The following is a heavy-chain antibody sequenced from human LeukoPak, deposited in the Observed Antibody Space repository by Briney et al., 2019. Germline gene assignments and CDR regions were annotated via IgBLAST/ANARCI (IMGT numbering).Heavy chain of an antibody. V-gene: IGHV1-18*01. D-gene: IGHD3-10*01. Sequence: ASVKVSCKASGYTFTSYGISWVRQAPGQGLEWMGWISAYNGNTNYAQKLQGRATMTTDTSTSTAYMELRSLRSDDTAVYYCARSSSQYYYGSGRNFDYWGQGTLVTVSS. CDR2: ISAYNGNT. CDR1: GYTFTSYG. CDR3: ARSSSQYYYGSGRNFDY. J-gene: IGHJ4*02.